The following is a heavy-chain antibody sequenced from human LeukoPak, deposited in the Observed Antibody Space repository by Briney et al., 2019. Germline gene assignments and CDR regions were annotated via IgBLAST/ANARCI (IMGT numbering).Heavy chain of an antibody. Sequence: GGSLRLSCAASGFVVSSNYMNWVRQAPGKGLEWVSFIHNDGSTFYADSVKGRFTISKDNSKNTVYLQMNSLKAEDTAVYYCATRESPITIFGVVKALFYYGMDVWGQGTTVTVSS. J-gene: IGHJ6*02. CDR2: IHNDGST. CDR3: ATRESPITIFGVVKALFYYGMDV. D-gene: IGHD3-3*01. CDR1: GFVVSSNY. V-gene: IGHV3-53*01.